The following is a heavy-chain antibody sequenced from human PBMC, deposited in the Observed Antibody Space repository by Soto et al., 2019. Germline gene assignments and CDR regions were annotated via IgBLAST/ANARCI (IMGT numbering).Heavy chain of an antibody. V-gene: IGHV2-26*01. D-gene: IGHD6-19*01. J-gene: IGHJ5*02. CDR3: ARRHLAVAVSPWFDP. CDR1: GLSITDSEMG. Sequence: QVTLKESGPVLVKPTETLTLRCTVSGLSITDSEMGVSWIRQPPGQPLEWLAHIDSSGEKSYRTFLKSRLAISKDTSKRQIVLTMTKMDPADTATYYCARRHLAVAVSPWFDPWGQGIPVTVSS. CDR2: IDSSGEK.